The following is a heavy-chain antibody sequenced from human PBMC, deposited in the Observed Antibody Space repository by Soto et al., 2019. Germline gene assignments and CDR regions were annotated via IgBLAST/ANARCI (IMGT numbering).Heavy chain of an antibody. V-gene: IGHV4-59*12. Sequence: SATLSLTCTVSGGSISSYYWSWIRQPPGKGLEWIGYIYYSGSTNYNPSLKSRVTISVYKSKNHFSLTLSSVTAADTAVYYCGRALRGFSAFDIWGQGTLVTVSS. CDR1: GGSISSYY. D-gene: IGHD3-16*01. J-gene: IGHJ3*02. CDR3: GRALRGFSAFDI. CDR2: IYYSGST.